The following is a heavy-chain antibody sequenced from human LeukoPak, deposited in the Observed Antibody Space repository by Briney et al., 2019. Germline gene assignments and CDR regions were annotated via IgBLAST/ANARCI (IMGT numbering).Heavy chain of an antibody. CDR3: AKELYCSGGSCYNYYYYYYMDV. CDR1: GFTVSSNY. D-gene: IGHD2-15*01. J-gene: IGHJ6*03. Sequence: PGGSLRLSCAASGFTVSSNYMSWVRQAPGKGLEWVSVIYSGGSTYYADSVKGRFTISRDNSKNTLYLQMNSLRAEDTAVYYCAKELYCSGGSCYNYYYYYYMDVWGKGTTVTISS. V-gene: IGHV3-66*01. CDR2: IYSGGST.